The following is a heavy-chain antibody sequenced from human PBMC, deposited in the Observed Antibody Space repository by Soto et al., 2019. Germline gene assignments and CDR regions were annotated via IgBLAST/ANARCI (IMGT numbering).Heavy chain of an antibody. CDR1: GFTVSSYY. D-gene: IGHD6-25*01. CDR3: AREQRNGFFHGAFDI. CDR2: LYSGGST. Sequence: PGGSLRLSCAASGFTVSSYYMSWVRQAPGKGLEWVSVLYSGGSTYYIDSVKGRFTISRDNSKNTLYLQMDSLRAEDSAVYYCAREQRNGFFHGAFDIWGQGTMVTVSS. J-gene: IGHJ3*02. V-gene: IGHV3-53*01.